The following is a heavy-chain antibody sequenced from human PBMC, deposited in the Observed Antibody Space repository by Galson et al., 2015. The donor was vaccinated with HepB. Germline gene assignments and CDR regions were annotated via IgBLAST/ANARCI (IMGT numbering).Heavy chain of an antibody. D-gene: IGHD3-16*02. J-gene: IGHJ5*02. CDR1: GYTFTSYA. CDR2: INTNTGNP. Sequence: SVTVSCKASGYTFTSYAMNWVRQAPGQGLEWMGWINTNTGNPTYAQGFTGRFVFSLDTSVSTAYLQISSLKAEDTAVYYCASGVWGSYRPFDPWGQGTLVTVSS. CDR3: ASGVWGSYRPFDP. V-gene: IGHV7-4-1*02.